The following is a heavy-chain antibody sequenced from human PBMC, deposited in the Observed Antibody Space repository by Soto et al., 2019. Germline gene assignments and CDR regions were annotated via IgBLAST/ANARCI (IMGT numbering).Heavy chain of an antibody. CDR1: GDSVSSNSAA. J-gene: IGHJ4*02. CDR2: TYYRSKWYN. Sequence: SQTLSLTCVISGDSVSSNSAAWNWIRQSPSRGLEWLGRTYYRSKWYNDYAVSVKSRITINPDTSKNQFSLQLSSVTPEGTAVYYCARSSMIVVVITGPFDYWGQGTLVTVSS. D-gene: IGHD3-22*01. V-gene: IGHV6-1*01. CDR3: ARSSMIVVVITGPFDY.